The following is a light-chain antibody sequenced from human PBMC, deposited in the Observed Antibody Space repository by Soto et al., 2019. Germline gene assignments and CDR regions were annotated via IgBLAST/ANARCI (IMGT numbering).Light chain of an antibody. J-gene: IGKJ1*01. V-gene: IGKV3-20*01. Sequence: EIVLTQSPGTLSLSPGERATLSCRASQSVSSSYLAWYQQKPGQAPRLLIYGASSRATGIPDRFSGSGSGTDFTLTISRLEPEDFAVFYCQFYGGSTGTFGQGTKVDNK. CDR3: QFYGGSTGT. CDR1: QSVSSSY. CDR2: GAS.